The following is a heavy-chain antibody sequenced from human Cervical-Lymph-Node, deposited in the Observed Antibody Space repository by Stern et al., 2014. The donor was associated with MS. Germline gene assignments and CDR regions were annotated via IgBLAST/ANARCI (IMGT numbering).Heavy chain of an antibody. CDR3: SRDADGYSLVFGY. J-gene: IGHJ4*02. CDR2: IHNSGPT. Sequence: QVQLQESGPGLVKPSQTLSLTCAVTGGSISIAEYYWSWIRQSPGKGLEWIGYIHNSGPTYYNPSLKSRVTISVDTSKNQFSLKLTSVTAADTAVYYCSRDADGYSLVFGYWGRGTLVTVSS. D-gene: IGHD5-24*01. V-gene: IGHV4-30-4*01. CDR1: GGSISIAEYY.